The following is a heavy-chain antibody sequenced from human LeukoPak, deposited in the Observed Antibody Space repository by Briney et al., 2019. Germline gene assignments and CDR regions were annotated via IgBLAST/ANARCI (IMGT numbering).Heavy chain of an antibody. V-gene: IGHV4-59*01. CDR1: GGSISSYY. J-gene: IGHJ4*02. CDR2: IYYSGST. CDR3: ARGQWLVWNFDY. Sequence: SETLSLTCTVSGGSISSYYWSWIRQTPGKGLEWIGYIYYSGSTNYNPSLKSRVTISVDTSKNQFSLKLSSVTAADTAVYYCARGQWLVWNFDYWGQGTLVTVSS. D-gene: IGHD6-19*01.